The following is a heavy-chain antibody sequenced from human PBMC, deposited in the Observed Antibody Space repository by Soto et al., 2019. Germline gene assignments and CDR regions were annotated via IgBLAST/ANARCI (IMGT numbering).Heavy chain of an antibody. CDR2: INHSGST. J-gene: IGHJ5*02. CDR3: ASKAGYGSGPYGYWCDP. Sequence: SETLSLTCAVYGGSFSDYYWSWIRQPPGKGLEWIGEINHSGSTNYNPSLKSRVTISVDTSKNQFSLKLSSVTAAGTAMYYCASKAGYGSGPYGYWCDPWGQGTLVTVS. V-gene: IGHV4-34*01. D-gene: IGHD3-10*01. CDR1: GGSFSDYY.